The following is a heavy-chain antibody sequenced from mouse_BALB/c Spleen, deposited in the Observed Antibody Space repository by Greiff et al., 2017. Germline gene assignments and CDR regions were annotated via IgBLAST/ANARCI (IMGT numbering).Heavy chain of an antibody. CDR1: GYTFTSYW. CDR2: IYPGDGDT. V-gene: IGHV1-87*01. CDR3: ARDGNFYAMDY. Sequence: VQLQQSGAELARPGASVTLSCKASGYTFTSYWMQWVKQRPGQGLEWIGAIYPGDGDTRYTQKFKGKATLTADKSSSTAYMQLSSLASEDSAVYYCARDGNFYAMDYWGQGTSVTVSS. J-gene: IGHJ4*01. D-gene: IGHD2-1*01.